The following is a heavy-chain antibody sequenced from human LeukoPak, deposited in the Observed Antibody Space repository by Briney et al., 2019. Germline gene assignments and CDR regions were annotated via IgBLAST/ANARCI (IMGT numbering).Heavy chain of an antibody. D-gene: IGHD1-26*01. CDR2: ISGSGGST. J-gene: IGHJ4*02. CDR3: AKDLGGSYYGYFDY. V-gene: IGHV3-23*01. Sequence: GGSLRLSCAASGFTFSSYAMSWVRQAPGKGLEWVSAISGSGGSTYYADSVTGRFTISRDNSKNTLYLQMNSLRAEDTAVYYCAKDLGGSYYGYFDYWGQGTLVTVSS. CDR1: GFTFSSYA.